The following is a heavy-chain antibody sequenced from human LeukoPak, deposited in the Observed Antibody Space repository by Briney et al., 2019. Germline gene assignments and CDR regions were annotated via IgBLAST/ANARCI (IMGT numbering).Heavy chain of an antibody. CDR1: GFIFSNYW. Sequence: PGGSLRLSCAASGFIFSNYWMSWVRQAPGKGLEWVANIKQDGSEKYYVYSVKGRFTISRDNAKNSLYLQMNSLRAEDTAVYYCARYIAVTGADYFDFWGQGTLVTVSS. V-gene: IGHV3-7*04. J-gene: IGHJ4*02. CDR3: ARYIAVTGADYFDF. CDR2: IKQDGSEK. D-gene: IGHD6-19*01.